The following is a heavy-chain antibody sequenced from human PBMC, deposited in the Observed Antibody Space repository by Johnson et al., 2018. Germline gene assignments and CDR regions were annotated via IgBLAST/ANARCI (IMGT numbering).Heavy chain of an antibody. J-gene: IGHJ1*01. CDR3: ARDVGSGWPDVYFQH. CDR2: ISSSSSTI. Sequence: EVQLVESGGGLVQPGGSLRLSCAASGFTFSSYSMNWVRQAPGKGLEWVSYISSSSSTIYYADSVKGRFTISRDNAKNSLYLQMNSLRDEDTAVYYCARDVGSGWPDVYFQHWGQGTRVTVSS. V-gene: IGHV3-48*02. CDR1: GFTFSSYS. D-gene: IGHD6-19*01.